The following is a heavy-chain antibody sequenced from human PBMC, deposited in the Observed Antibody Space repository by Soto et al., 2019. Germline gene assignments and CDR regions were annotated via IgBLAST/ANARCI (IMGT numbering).Heavy chain of an antibody. Sequence: XXTLSLACTVSGGSISSYYWRWIRQPPGKGLEWIGYIYYSGSTNYNPSLKSRVTISVDTSKNQFSLKLSSVTAADTAVYYCARALDSSGFDYWGQGTLVTVS. J-gene: IGHJ4*02. D-gene: IGHD6-19*01. V-gene: IGHV4-59*01. CDR2: IYYSGST. CDR1: GGSISSYY. CDR3: ARALDSSGFDY.